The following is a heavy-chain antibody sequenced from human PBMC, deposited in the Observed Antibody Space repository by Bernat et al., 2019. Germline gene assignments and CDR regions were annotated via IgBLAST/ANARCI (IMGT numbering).Heavy chain of an antibody. CDR2: INPNSGGT. J-gene: IGHJ6*02. Sequence: QVQLVQSGAEVKKPGASVKVSCKASGYTFTGYYMHWVRQAPGQGLEWMGWINPNSGGTNYAQKFQGWVTMTRDTSISTAYMELSRLRSDDTAVYYCARVRDDYGDSDYYYGMEVWGQGTTVTVSS. D-gene: IGHD4-17*01. CDR1: GYTFTGYY. V-gene: IGHV1-2*04. CDR3: ARVRDDYGDSDYYYGMEV.